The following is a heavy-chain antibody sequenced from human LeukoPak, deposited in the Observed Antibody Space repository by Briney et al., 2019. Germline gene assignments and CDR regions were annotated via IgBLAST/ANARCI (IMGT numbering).Heavy chain of an antibody. D-gene: IGHD3-3*01. V-gene: IGHV1-3*02. CDR3: ARGDFWSDYYPDY. CDR2: TNAGNGNI. J-gene: IGHJ4*02. CDR1: GYTFTSYA. Sequence: ASVKVSCKASGYTFTSYAMHWVRQAPGQRLVWIGWTNAGNGNIKYSQELQGRVTITRDTSANTVYMELSRLRYEDMAVYYCARGDFWSDYYPDYWGQGTLVTVSS.